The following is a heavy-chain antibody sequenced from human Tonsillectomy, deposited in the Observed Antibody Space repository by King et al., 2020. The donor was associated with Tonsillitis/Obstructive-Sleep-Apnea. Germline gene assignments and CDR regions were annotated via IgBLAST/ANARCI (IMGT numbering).Heavy chain of an antibody. V-gene: IGHV3-48*03. CDR1: GFTFSTYE. CDR2: LSGSGSTI. Sequence: VQLVEYGGGLVQPGGSLRLSCAASGFTFSTYEMNWVRQAPGKGLEWVSYLSGSGSTIYYADSVKGGFTISRDNAKNSLYLQMNSLRAEYTAVYYYARGFNDGGMDVWGQGTTVTVSS. J-gene: IGHJ6*02. D-gene: IGHD2-8*01. CDR3: ARGFNDGGMDV.